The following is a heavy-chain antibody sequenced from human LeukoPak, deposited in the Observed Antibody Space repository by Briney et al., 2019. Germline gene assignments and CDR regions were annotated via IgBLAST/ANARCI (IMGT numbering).Heavy chain of an antibody. J-gene: IGHJ5*02. CDR1: GGSFSGYY. CDR3: ARGGGYSGYDWDRYWFDP. V-gene: IGHV4-34*01. CDR2: INHSGST. Sequence: PSETLSLTCAVYGGSFSGYYWSWIRQPPGKGLEWIGEINHSGSTNYNPSLKSRVTISVDTSKNQFSLKLSSVTAADTAVYYCARGGGYSGYDWDRYWFDPWGQGTLVTVSS. D-gene: IGHD5-12*01.